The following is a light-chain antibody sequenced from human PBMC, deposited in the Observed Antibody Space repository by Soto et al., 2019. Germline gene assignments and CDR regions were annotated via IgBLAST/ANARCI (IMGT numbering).Light chain of an antibody. V-gene: IGKV2-28*01. CDR2: LGS. CDR3: MQTRQLPVT. Sequence: DVVMTQSPLSLPVTPGEPASISCRSSQSLLHTNGSNSLHWYLQKPGLSPQLLIYLGSNRASGVPDRFSGSGSGTDFTLTVSRVETEDVGVYYCMQTRQLPVTFGQGTKVDIK. J-gene: IGKJ1*01. CDR1: QSLLHTNGSNS.